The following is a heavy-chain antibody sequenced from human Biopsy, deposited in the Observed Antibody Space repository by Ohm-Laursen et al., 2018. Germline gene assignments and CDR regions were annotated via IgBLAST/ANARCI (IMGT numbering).Heavy chain of an antibody. Sequence: SLRLSCSASGFTVYNNYMTWVRQAPGKGLEWVSLIYSGGDTRYADSVKGRFTISRDSSKNTLYLQMNGLRAEDTAVYFCQGGHLPPGQFYGVDAWSQGTTVTVSS. D-gene: IGHD3-16*01. CDR2: IYSGGDT. CDR3: QGGHLPPGQFYGVDA. CDR1: GFTVYNNY. V-gene: IGHV3-66*01. J-gene: IGHJ6*02.